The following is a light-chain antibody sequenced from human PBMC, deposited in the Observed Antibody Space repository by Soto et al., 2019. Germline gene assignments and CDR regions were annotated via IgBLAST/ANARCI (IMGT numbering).Light chain of an antibody. CDR2: GAT. Sequence: DIQMAQFPSSLSASVGDRVTITCRSSQTIRVYLNWYQHRPGKAPTVLIYGATKLQSGVSPRFSGSVSGTEYTLTINSLHPEDIATYYCQQSYSSAWTFGQGTRV. J-gene: IGKJ1*01. V-gene: IGKV1-39*01. CDR3: QQSYSSAWT. CDR1: QTIRVY.